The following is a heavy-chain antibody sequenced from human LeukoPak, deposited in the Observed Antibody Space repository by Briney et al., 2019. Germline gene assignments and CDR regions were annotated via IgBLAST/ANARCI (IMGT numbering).Heavy chain of an antibody. Sequence: ASVKVSCKASGYTFTGYYMHWVRQAPGQGLEWMGWINPNSGGTNYTQKFQGRVTMTRDTSISTAYMELSRLRSDDTAVYYCARGGYGYNFAGDYWGQGTLVTVSS. CDR2: INPNSGGT. CDR1: GYTFTGYY. V-gene: IGHV1-2*02. D-gene: IGHD5-24*01. CDR3: ARGGYGYNFAGDY. J-gene: IGHJ4*02.